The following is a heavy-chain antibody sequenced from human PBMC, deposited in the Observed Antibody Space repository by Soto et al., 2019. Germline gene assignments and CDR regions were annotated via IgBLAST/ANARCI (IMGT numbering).Heavy chain of an antibody. Sequence: QAQLVESGGGLVKPGGSLRLSCAASGLTFSDHYMTWIRQAPGKGLEFVSYITSSGSTIYYAHSVKGRFTISRDNAKNSVYRQMTSLRADDTAVYYCATRAPPHEPIAVAGTLAFAIWGQGTMVTVSS. CDR1: GLTFSDHY. V-gene: IGHV3-11*01. D-gene: IGHD6-19*01. CDR3: ATRAPPHEPIAVAGTLAFAI. CDR2: ITSSGSTI. J-gene: IGHJ3*02.